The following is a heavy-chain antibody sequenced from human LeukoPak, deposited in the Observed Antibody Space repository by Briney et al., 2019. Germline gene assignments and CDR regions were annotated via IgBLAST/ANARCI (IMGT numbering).Heavy chain of an antibody. CDR2: IIPIFGTA. CDR1: GNTFTNNG. D-gene: IGHD3-22*01. CDR3: ARVDYYDSSGYTNWFDP. V-gene: IGHV1-69*13. Sequence: SVKVSCKASGNTFTNNGISWVRQAPGQGLEWMGGIIPIFGTANYAQKFQGRVTITADESTSTAYMELSSLRSEDTAVYYCARVDYYDSSGYTNWFDPWGQGTLVTVSS. J-gene: IGHJ5*02.